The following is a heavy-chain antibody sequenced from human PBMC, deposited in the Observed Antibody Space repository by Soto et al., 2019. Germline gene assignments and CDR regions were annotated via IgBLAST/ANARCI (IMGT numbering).Heavy chain of an antibody. V-gene: IGHV2-5*02. J-gene: IGHJ3*02. Sequence: QITLKESGPTLVKPTQTLTLTCTFSGFSLSTSGVGVGWIRQPPGKALEWLALIYWDDDKRYSPSLKSRLTNNKDPSKNQVVLKMTNMDPVDTATYYCAHRLQQLVRRDAFDIWGQGTMVTVSS. D-gene: IGHD6-13*01. CDR1: GFSLSTSGVG. CDR3: AHRLQQLVRRDAFDI. CDR2: IYWDDDK.